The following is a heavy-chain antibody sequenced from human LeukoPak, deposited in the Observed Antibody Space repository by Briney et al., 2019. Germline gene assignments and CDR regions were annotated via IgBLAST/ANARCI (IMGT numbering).Heavy chain of an antibody. CDR3: ARAPRPRMITFDP. J-gene: IGHJ5*02. V-gene: IGHV1-46*01. CDR1: GYTFTSYY. Sequence: ASVKVSCKASGYTFTSYYMHWVRQAPGQGLEWMGIINPGGGSTSYAQKFQGRVTMTRDMSTSTVYMELSSLRSEDTAVYYCARAPRPRMITFDPWGQGTLVTVSS. CDR2: INPGGGST. D-gene: IGHD3-16*01.